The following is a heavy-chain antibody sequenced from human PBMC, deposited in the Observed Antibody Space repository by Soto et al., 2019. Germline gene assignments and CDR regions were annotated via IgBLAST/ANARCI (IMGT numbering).Heavy chain of an antibody. D-gene: IGHD6-13*01. CDR2: IKSKSDCRTT. CDR1: GFTLSNAW. CDR3: TTDFFFASSYSSSWNPLSYGMDV. Sequence: PGGSLRLSCAASGFTLSNAWMNWVRQATGKGLEWVGRIKSKSDCRTTDSAPPVKGRFTISRDYSKNTLYLQMNSLKTEDTAVYYCTTDFFFASSYSSSWNPLSYGMDVWGQGTTVTVSS. J-gene: IGHJ6*02. V-gene: IGHV3-15*07.